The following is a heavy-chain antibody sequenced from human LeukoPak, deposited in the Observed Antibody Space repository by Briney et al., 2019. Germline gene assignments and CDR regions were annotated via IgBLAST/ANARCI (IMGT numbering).Heavy chain of an antibody. V-gene: IGHV3-21*01. J-gene: IGHJ6*02. Sequence: PGGSLRHSCAASGFTFISYSMNWVRQAPGKGLEWVSSISSSSSYIYYADSVKGRFTISRDNAKNSLYLQMNSLRAEDTAVYYCARDLAAATVFAVCSYYYGMDVWGQGTTVTVSS. CDR2: ISSSSSYI. CDR3: ARDLAAATVFAVCSYYYGMDV. CDR1: GFTFISYS. D-gene: IGHD2-15*01.